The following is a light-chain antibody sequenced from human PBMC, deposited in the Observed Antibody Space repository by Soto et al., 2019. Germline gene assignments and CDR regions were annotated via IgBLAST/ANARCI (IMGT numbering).Light chain of an antibody. CDR2: KAS. CDR1: QSISSW. CDR3: QQYNSYSRT. Sequence: DIQMTQSPSTLSASVGDRVTITCRASQSISSWLAWYQQKPGKAPKLLIYKASSLESEVPSRFSSSGSGTEFTLTISSLQPDDFAAYYCQQYNSYSRTFGQGTKVEIK. V-gene: IGKV1-5*03. J-gene: IGKJ1*01.